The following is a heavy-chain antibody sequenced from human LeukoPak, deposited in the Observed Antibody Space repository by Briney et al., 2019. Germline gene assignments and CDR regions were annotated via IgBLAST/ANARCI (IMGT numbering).Heavy chain of an antibody. V-gene: IGHV5-51*01. CDR3: VRALGYCTSGSCYYYDY. CDR2: IHPGDSET. CDR1: GYRFSSYW. Sequence: NPGESLKISCKGSGYRFSSYWIGWVRQMPGKGLEWMGIIHPGDSETRYSPSFQGQVTISADKSISTAYLQWSSLNASDTAMYYCVRALGYCTSGSCYYYDYWGQGTLVTVSS. J-gene: IGHJ4*02. D-gene: IGHD2-15*01.